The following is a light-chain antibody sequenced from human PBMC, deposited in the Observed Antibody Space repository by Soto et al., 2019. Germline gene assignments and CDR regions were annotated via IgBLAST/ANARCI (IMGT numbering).Light chain of an antibody. V-gene: IGKV3-20*01. CDR3: QQYGSSPFT. CDR2: GAS. J-gene: IGKJ4*01. CDR1: QRVSSSY. Sequence: PGARATLSCRASQRVSSSYLAWYQQKPGQAPRLLMYGASSRATGIPDRFSGSGSGTDFTLTISRLEPEDFAVYYCQQYGSSPFTFGGGTKVEIK.